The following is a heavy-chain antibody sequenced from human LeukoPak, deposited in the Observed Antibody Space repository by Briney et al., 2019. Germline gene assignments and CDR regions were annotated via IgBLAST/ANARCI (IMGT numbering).Heavy chain of an antibody. V-gene: IGHV3-30*18. J-gene: IGHJ6*03. CDR1: GFTFSSYG. Sequence: GGSLRLSCAASGFTFSSYGMHWVRQAPGKGLEWVAVISYDGSNKYYADSVKGRFTISRDNSKNTLYLQMNSLRAEDTAVYYCAKDAALQLWLLYYYYMDVWGKRTTVTVSS. CDR3: AKDAALQLWLLYYYYMDV. D-gene: IGHD5-18*01. CDR2: ISYDGSNK.